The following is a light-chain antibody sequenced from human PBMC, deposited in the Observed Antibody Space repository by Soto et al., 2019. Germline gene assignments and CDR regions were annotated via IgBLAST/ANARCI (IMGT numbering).Light chain of an antibody. J-gene: IGKJ2*01. CDR2: GAS. Sequence: EIVLTQSPSTLSLAPGERATLSCRASQSLSSGYLAWYQQTPGQAPRLLIYGASSRATGIADRCSGSGSGKYFPLTSSRLEPEDVAVYCCQQYGSSYTFGPGTKLEIK. CDR1: QSLSSGY. V-gene: IGKV3-20*01. CDR3: QQYGSSYT.